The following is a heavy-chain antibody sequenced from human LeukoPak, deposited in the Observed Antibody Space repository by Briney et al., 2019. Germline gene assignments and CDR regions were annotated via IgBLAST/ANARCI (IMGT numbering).Heavy chain of an antibody. CDR3: ARDLPDDSSTGGAFDI. CDR2: IYYSGST. CDR1: GGSISSGDYY. V-gene: IGHV4-30-4*01. J-gene: IGHJ3*02. Sequence: SQTLSLTCTVSGGSISSGDYYWSWIRQPPGKGLEWIGYIYYSGSTYYNPSLKSRVTISVDTSKNQFSLKLSSVTAADTAVYYCARDLPDDSSTGGAFDIWGQGTMVTVSS. D-gene: IGHD3-22*01.